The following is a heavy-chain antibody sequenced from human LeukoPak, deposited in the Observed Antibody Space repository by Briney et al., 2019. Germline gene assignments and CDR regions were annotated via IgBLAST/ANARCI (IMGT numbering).Heavy chain of an antibody. CDR3: ANLYRDIVATTHVEYFDY. J-gene: IGHJ4*02. D-gene: IGHD5-12*01. CDR2: TSGSGGST. CDR1: GFTFSSYA. Sequence: PGGSLRLSCAASGFTFSSYAMSWVRQAPGKGLEWVSATSGSGGSTYYADSVKGRFTISRDNTKNTLYLQMNSLRAEDTAVYYCANLYRDIVATTHVEYFDYWGQGTLVTVSS. V-gene: IGHV3-23*01.